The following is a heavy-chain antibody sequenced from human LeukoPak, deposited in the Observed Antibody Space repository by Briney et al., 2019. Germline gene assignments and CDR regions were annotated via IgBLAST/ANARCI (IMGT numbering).Heavy chain of an antibody. CDR1: GFTFSSYS. J-gene: IGHJ4*02. Sequence: TGGSLRLSCAASGFTFSSYSMNWVRQAPGKGLEWVSSISSSSSYIYYADSVKGRFTISRDNAKNSLYLQMNSLRAEDTAVYYCARVSYSSGYYSFDYWGQGTLVTVSS. D-gene: IGHD3-22*01. V-gene: IGHV3-21*01. CDR2: ISSSSSYI. CDR3: ARVSYSSGYYSFDY.